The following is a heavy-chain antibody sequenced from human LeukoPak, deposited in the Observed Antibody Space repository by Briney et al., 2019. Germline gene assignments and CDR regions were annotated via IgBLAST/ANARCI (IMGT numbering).Heavy chain of an antibody. CDR3: ARGYYYDSSGYLF. V-gene: IGHV3-48*04. J-gene: IGHJ4*02. CDR2: ISSSSSAI. Sequence: GGSLRLSCAASGFTFSRFGMNWVRQAPGKGLEWISYISSSSSAIYYADSVKGRFTISRDNAKNSLYLQMNSLRAEDTAVYYCARGYYYDSSGYLFWGQGTLVTVSS. D-gene: IGHD3-22*01. CDR1: GFTFSRFG.